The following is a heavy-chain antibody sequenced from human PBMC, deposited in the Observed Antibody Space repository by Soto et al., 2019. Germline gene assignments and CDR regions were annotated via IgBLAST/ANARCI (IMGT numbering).Heavy chain of an antibody. CDR2: IYSGGST. D-gene: IGHD3-22*01. CDR1: GFTVSSNY. CDR3: ARGSYDSSGYYFLDP. Sequence: GGSLRLSCAASGFTVSSNYMSWVRQAPGKGLEWVSVIYSGGSTYYADSVKGRFTISRDNSKNTLYLQMNSLRAEDTAVYYCARGSYDSSGYYFLDPWGQGTLVTSPQ. J-gene: IGHJ5*02. V-gene: IGHV3-53*01.